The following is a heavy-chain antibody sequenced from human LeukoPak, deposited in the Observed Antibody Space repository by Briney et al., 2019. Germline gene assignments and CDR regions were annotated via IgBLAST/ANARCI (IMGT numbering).Heavy chain of an antibody. Sequence: GGSLTLSCAASGFTFSSYAMSWVRQAPGKGLEWVSAISGSGGSTYYADSVKGRFTISRDNSKNTLYLQMNSLRAEDTAVYYCAKDRRYYYDSSGWYFDYWGQGTLGTVSS. CDR2: ISGSGGST. CDR1: GFTFSSYA. V-gene: IGHV3-23*01. J-gene: IGHJ4*02. D-gene: IGHD3-22*01. CDR3: AKDRRYYYDSSGWYFDY.